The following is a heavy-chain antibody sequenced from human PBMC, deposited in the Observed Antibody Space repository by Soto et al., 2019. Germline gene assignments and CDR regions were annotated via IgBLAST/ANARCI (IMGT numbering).Heavy chain of an antibody. D-gene: IGHD4-17*01. CDR2: IIGNGDMT. CDR3: AKDRDYGDSFPFDG. J-gene: IGHJ4*02. Sequence: EVQLLEAGGGVVQPGGSLRLSCAASGFTFDNYGMSWVRQAPGKGLEWVSAIIGNGDMTYYADSVKGRFTISRDNSKNTLYLQLNNLRAEDMAIYYCAKDRDYGDSFPFDGWGQGTLVTVSS. V-gene: IGHV3-23*01. CDR1: GFTFDNYG.